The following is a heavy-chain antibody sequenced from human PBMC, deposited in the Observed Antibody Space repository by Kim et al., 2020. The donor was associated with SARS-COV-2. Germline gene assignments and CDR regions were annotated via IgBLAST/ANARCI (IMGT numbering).Heavy chain of an antibody. D-gene: IGHD1-20*01. Sequence: KYYADSVKGRFTISRDNSKNTLYLQMNSLRAEDTAVYYCARRSSITGTDYWGQGTLVTVSS. V-gene: IGHV3-33*01. CDR2: K. J-gene: IGHJ4*02. CDR3: ARRSSITGTDY.